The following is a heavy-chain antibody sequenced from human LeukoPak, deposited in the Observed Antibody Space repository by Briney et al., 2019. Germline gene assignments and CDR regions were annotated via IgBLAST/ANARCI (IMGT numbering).Heavy chain of an antibody. CDR1: GYTFTYCS. CDR2: ITLYNGNT. V-gene: IGHV1-68*01. Sequence: ASVKVSCKASGYTFTYCSLHWLQQAPGQGLERMRWITLYNGNTNYAKKFQGRVTITRDMSLRTAYIELSSLRSEDSAVYYWARLWIVPAAINPVLMVYAMGDYWGQGTLVTVSS. J-gene: IGHJ4*02. D-gene: IGHD2-8*01. CDR3: ARLWIVPAAINPVLMVYAMGDY.